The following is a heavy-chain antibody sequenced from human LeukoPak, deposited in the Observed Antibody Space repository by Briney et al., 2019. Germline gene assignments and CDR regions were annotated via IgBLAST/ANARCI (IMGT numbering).Heavy chain of an antibody. CDR3: ARDQGSSWFDY. CDR1: GGSISSYY. D-gene: IGHD6-13*01. CDR2: IYTSGST. V-gene: IGHV4-4*07. Sequence: SETLSLTCTVSGGSISSYYWSWIRQPAGKGLEWIGRIYTSGSTNYNPSLKSRVTISVDASKNQFSLRLTSVTAADTAVYYCARDQGSSWFDYWGQGTLVTVSS. J-gene: IGHJ4*02.